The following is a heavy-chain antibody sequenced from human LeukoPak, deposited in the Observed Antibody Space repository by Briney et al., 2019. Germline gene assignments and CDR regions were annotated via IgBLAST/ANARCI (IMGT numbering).Heavy chain of an antibody. CDR1: GYTFTSYG. J-gene: IGHJ4*02. V-gene: IGHV1-18*01. CDR2: ISAYNGNT. CDR3: ARDGWDYYDSSGYPLWVY. D-gene: IGHD3-22*01. Sequence: ASVKVSCKASGYTFTSYGISWVRQAPGQGLEWMGWISAYNGNTNYAQKLQGRVTMTTDTSTSTAYMELRSLRSDDTAVYYCARDGWDYYDSSGYPLWVYWGQGTLVTVSS.